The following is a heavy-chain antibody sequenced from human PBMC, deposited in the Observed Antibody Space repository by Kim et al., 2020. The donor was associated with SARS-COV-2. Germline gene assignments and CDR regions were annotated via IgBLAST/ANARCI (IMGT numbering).Heavy chain of an antibody. CDR3: ARGKGGVNYYDSGSPPNLFDP. J-gene: IGHJ5*02. D-gene: IGHD3-10*01. CDR2: MNPNSGNT. CDR1: GYTFTSYD. Sequence: ASVKVSCKASGYTFTSYDINWVRQATGQGLEWMGWMNPNSGNTGYAQKFQGRVTMTRDTSISTAYMELSSLRSEDTAVYYCARGKGGVNYYDSGSPPNLFDPWGQGTLVTVSS. V-gene: IGHV1-8*01.